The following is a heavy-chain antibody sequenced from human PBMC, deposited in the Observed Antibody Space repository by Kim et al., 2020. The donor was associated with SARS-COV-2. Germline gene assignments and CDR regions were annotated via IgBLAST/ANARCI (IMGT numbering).Heavy chain of an antibody. V-gene: IGHV3-23*05. CDR3: GDYHGAGSHFSY. Sequence: THYADSRNGRFTTARDNAKNMLYQQRNSLRAEDTAVYYCGDYHGAGSHFSYWGQGTLVTVSS. J-gene: IGHJ4*02. D-gene: IGHD3-10*01. CDR2: T.